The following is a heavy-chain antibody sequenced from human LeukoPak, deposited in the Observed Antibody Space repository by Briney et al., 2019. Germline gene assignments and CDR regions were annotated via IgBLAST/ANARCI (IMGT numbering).Heavy chain of an antibody. CDR2: IDNDGRGT. CDR3: ASLNYGPDY. Sequence: GGSLRLSCAASGFTFSSYWMHWVRQAPGKGLVWVSRIDNDGRGTSHADSVKGRFTISRDNAKNRLYLQMNSLRAEDTAVYYCASLNYGPDYWGQGTLVTVSS. D-gene: IGHD3-16*01. CDR1: GFTFSSYW. V-gene: IGHV3-74*01. J-gene: IGHJ4*02.